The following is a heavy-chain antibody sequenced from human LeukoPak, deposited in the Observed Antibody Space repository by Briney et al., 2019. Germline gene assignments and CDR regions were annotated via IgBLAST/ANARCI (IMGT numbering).Heavy chain of an antibody. Sequence: GGSLRLSCAASGFTVSSNYMSWVRQAPGKGLEWVSVIYSGGSTYYADSVKGRFTISRDNSKNTLYLQMNSLRAEETAVYYCARDGSKYGSSGENWGQGTLVTVSS. J-gene: IGHJ4*02. V-gene: IGHV3-53*01. CDR3: ARDGSKYGSSGEN. CDR2: IYSGGST. D-gene: IGHD3-22*01. CDR1: GFTVSSNY.